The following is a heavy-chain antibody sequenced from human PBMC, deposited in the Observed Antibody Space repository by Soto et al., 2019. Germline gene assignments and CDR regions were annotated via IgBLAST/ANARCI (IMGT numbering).Heavy chain of an antibody. Sequence: SETLSLTCAVSGGSISSSNWWSWVRQPPGKGLEWIGEIYHSGSTNYNPSLKSRVTISVDKSKNQFSLKLSSVTAADTAVYYCARARIQVDIVATAIYYYYGMDVWGQGTTVTVSS. CDR2: IYHSGST. CDR3: ARARIQVDIVATAIYYYYGMDV. D-gene: IGHD5-12*01. V-gene: IGHV4-4*02. CDR1: GGSISSSNW. J-gene: IGHJ6*02.